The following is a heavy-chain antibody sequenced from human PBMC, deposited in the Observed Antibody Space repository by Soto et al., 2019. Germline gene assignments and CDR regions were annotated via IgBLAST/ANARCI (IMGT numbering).Heavy chain of an antibody. CDR3: ARGDDFDYYYGMDV. CDR2: ITPLFGTA. CDR1: GGTFNNHA. V-gene: IGHV1-69*06. D-gene: IGHD3-16*01. Sequence: SVKVSCKASGGTFNNHAISWVRQAPGQGLEWIGGITPLFGTANYAPKFQGRVTIIADRFTTTGYMELRSLTSEDTALYYCARGDDFDYYYGMDVWGQGTTVTVSS. J-gene: IGHJ6*02.